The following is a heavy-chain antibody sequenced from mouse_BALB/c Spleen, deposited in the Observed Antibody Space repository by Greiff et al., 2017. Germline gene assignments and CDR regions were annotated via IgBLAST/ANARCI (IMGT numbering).Heavy chain of an antibody. J-gene: IGHJ1*01. CDR1: GYTFTSYV. V-gene: IGHV1-14*01. CDR2: INPYNDGT. D-gene: IGHD4-1*01. Sequence: EVQLQESGPELVKPGASVKMSCKASGYTFTSYVMHWVKQKPGQGLEWIGYINPYNDGTKYNEKFKGKATLTSDKSSSTAYMELSSLTSEDSAVYYCARERKLGRLWYFDVWGAGTTVTVSS. CDR3: ARERKLGRLWYFDV.